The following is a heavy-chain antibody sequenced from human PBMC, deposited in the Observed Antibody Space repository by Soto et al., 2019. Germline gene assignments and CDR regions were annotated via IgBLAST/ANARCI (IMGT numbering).Heavy chain of an antibody. Sequence: QVQLVESGGGVVQPGRSLRLSCAASGFTFSTYGMHWVRQAPGKGLEWVAVIWYDENNKYYADSVKGRFTISRDNSKNTVYLQMSSLRVDVTATYYCARDKGGGAVVPDYWGQGTLVTVSS. D-gene: IGHD6-19*01. V-gene: IGHV3-33*01. CDR2: IWYDENNK. CDR3: ARDKGGGAVVPDY. CDR1: GFTFSTYG. J-gene: IGHJ4*02.